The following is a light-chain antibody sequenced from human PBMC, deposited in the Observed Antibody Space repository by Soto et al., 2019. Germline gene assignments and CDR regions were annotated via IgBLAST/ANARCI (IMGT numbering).Light chain of an antibody. J-gene: IGLJ2*01. Sequence: QSVLTQPPSASGTPGQRVTISCSGSSSNIGSNTVNWYQQLLGTAPKLLIYSNNRRSSGVPDRFSGSKSGSSAYLAISGLQSEDEADFYCAAWDDSLNGLLFGGGTKLTVL. CDR2: SNN. CDR1: SSNIGSNT. CDR3: AAWDDSLNGLL. V-gene: IGLV1-44*01.